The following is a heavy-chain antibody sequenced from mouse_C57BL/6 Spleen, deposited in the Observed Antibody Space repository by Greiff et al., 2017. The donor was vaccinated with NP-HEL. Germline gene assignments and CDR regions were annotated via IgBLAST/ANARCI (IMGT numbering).Heavy chain of an antibody. D-gene: IGHD1-1*01. CDR3: ARNGEKITTVVDAMDY. V-gene: IGHV2-9-1*01. CDR2: IWTGGGT. J-gene: IGHJ4*01. Sequence: QVQLKESGPGLVAPSQSLSITCTASGFSLTSYAISWVRQPPGKGLEWLGVIWTGGGTNYNAAPKSRLSTSKDNSKSQVFLKMNSLQTDDTARYYCARNGEKITTVVDAMDYWGQGTSVTVSS. CDR1: GFSLTSYA.